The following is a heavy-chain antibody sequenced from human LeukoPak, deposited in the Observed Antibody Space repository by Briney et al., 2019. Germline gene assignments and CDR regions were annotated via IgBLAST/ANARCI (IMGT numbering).Heavy chain of an antibody. J-gene: IGHJ5*02. Sequence: PSETLSLTCGVSDNSISSGHYWSWIRRPPGKGLEWIGYIYYSGSTNYNPSLKSRATISEDTSKNQFSLKLSSVTAADTAVYYCARSDESKPWDPWGQGTLVTVSS. CDR2: IYYSGST. D-gene: IGHD1-14*01. V-gene: IGHV4-59*11. CDR1: DNSISSGHY. CDR3: ARSDESKPWDP.